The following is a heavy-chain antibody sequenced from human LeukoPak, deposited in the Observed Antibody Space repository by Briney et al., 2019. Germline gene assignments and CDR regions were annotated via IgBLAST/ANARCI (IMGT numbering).Heavy chain of an antibody. CDR1: GDSISNSHW. J-gene: IGHJ4*02. CDR3: ARGEEHGSGTVHFDY. CDR2: IYHGGST. V-gene: IGHV4-4*02. D-gene: IGHD3-10*01. Sequence: KTSGTLSLTCAVSGDSISNSHWWSWVRQPPRKGLEWIGEIYHGGSTNFNPSLKSRVTISVDRSNNQFSLRLTSVTAADTAVYYCARGEEHGSGTVHFDYWDQGTLVTVSS.